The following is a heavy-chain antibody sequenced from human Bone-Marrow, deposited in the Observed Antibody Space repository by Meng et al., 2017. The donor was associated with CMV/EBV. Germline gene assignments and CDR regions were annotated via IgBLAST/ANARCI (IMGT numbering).Heavy chain of an antibody. CDR2: IRYDGSNK. CDR3: ANGGYSYGYYFDY. J-gene: IGHJ4*02. Sequence: GGSLRLSCAASGFTFSSYGMDWVRQAPGKGLEWVALIRYDGSNKYYADSVKGRFTISRDNSKNTLYLQMNSLRAEDTAVYDCANGGYSYGYYFDYWGQGTLVTVSS. CDR1: GFTFSSYG. D-gene: IGHD5-18*01. V-gene: IGHV3-30*02.